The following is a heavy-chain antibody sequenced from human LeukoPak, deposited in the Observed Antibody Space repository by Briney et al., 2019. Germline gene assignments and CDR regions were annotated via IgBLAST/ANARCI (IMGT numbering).Heavy chain of an antibody. J-gene: IGHJ4*02. CDR2: INPNSGDT. V-gene: IGHV1-2*02. Sequence: ASVKVSCRASGYXFTGYYMYWVRQAPGQGLEWMGWINPNSGDTNYAQKFQGRVTMTRDTSISTAYMDLSRLTSDDTAVYYCARRAGYNPGDYWGQGTLVTVSS. D-gene: IGHD5-24*01. CDR1: GYXFTGYY. CDR3: ARRAGYNPGDY.